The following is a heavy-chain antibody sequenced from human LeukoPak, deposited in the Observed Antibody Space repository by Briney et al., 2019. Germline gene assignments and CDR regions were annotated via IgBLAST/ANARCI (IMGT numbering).Heavy chain of an antibody. V-gene: IGHV3-7*01. Sequence: GGSLRLSCAASGFTFSSYWMSWVRQAPGKGLEWVANIKQDGSERYYADSVKGRFIMSRDNAKNAVYLQVNSLTAEDTAVYYCTRDQGYCSGGRCYSVFDIWGQGTMVTVSS. CDR1: GFTFSSYW. CDR2: IKQDGSER. D-gene: IGHD2-15*01. J-gene: IGHJ3*02. CDR3: TRDQGYCSGGRCYSVFDI.